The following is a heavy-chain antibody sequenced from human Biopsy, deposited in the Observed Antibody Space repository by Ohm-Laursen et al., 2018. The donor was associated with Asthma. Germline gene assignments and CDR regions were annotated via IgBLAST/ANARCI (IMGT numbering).Heavy chain of an antibody. Sequence: TLTLTGTFSGFSLSTRGVGVGWIRQPPGKGLEWIGSIYYSGTTYYNPSLESRVTVSADTSKNQFSLKLTSVTAADTAVYYCVRGSSSWHHGPFHYYYGLDVWGQGTTATVSS. D-gene: IGHD6-13*01. J-gene: IGHJ6*02. CDR1: GFSLSTRGVG. V-gene: IGHV4-39*01. CDR2: IYYSGTT. CDR3: VRGSSSWHHGPFHYYYGLDV.